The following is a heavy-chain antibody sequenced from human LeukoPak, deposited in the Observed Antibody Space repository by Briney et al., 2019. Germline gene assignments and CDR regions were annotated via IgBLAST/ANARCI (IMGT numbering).Heavy chain of an antibody. J-gene: IGHJ4*02. D-gene: IGHD6-13*01. Sequence: GGSLRLSCAASGFTFSSYAMSWVRQAPGKGLEWVANIKPDGSQKYYVDSVKGRFTISRDNAKNSLYLQMNTLGAEDTALYYCAREAEQLFTLPDYWGQGTLVTVSS. CDR2: IKPDGSQK. CDR3: AREAEQLFTLPDY. V-gene: IGHV3-7*01. CDR1: GFTFSSYA.